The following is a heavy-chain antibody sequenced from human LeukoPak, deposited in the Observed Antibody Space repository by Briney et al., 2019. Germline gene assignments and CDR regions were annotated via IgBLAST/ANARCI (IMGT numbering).Heavy chain of an antibody. Sequence: PSETLSLTCTVSGASINNYYWSWVRQPPLKGLEWIGYIYSTGDTSYNPSLESRVSISMDTSKNHFSLKLSSVTAADTAVYYCARERDGELDYWGQGTLVTVSS. V-gene: IGHV4-59*01. CDR1: GASINNYY. D-gene: IGHD4-17*01. CDR3: ARERDGELDY. CDR2: IYSTGDT. J-gene: IGHJ4*02.